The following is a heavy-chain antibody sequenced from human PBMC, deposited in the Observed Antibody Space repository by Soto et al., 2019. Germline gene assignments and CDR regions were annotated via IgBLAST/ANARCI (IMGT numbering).Heavy chain of an antibody. Sequence: PSETLSLTCAVSGYSISSGYYGGWIRQPPGXGLEWIGSIYHSGSTYYSPSLKSRVTISVDTSKNQFSLKLSSVTAADTAVYYCARDQVLWFGDQDNWLDPWGQRTLVTVSS. CDR2: IYHSGST. J-gene: IGHJ5*02. CDR3: ARDQVLWFGDQDNWLDP. V-gene: IGHV4-38-2*02. D-gene: IGHD3-10*01. CDR1: GYSISSGYY.